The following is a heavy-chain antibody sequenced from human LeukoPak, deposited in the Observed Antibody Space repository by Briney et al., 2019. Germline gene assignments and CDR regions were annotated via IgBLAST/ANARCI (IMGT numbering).Heavy chain of an antibody. CDR1: GFTLSSYS. CDR2: ISSVTTTI. J-gene: IGHJ4*02. V-gene: IGHV3-48*01. D-gene: IGHD3-9*01. CDR3: ARGTRSLRYFDWLLYDDY. Sequence: GGSLRLSCAASGFTLSSYSMNWVRQAPGKGLEWISYISSVTTTIYYADSVKGRFTISRDNSKNTLYLQMNSLRAEDTAVYYCARGTRSLRYFDWLLYDDYWGQGTLVTVSS.